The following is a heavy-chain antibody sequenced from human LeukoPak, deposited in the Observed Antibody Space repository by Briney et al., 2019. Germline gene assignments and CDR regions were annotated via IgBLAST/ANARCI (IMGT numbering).Heavy chain of an antibody. CDR3: ARNRYGSGRDYYYYYMDV. Sequence: ASVKVSCKASGGTFSSYAISWVRQAPGQGLEWMGGIIPIFGTANYAQKFQGRVTITADESTSTAYMELSSLRPEDTAVYYCARNRYGSGRDYYYYYMDVWGKGTTVTISS. CDR1: GGTFSSYA. D-gene: IGHD3-10*01. V-gene: IGHV1-69*13. J-gene: IGHJ6*03. CDR2: IIPIFGTA.